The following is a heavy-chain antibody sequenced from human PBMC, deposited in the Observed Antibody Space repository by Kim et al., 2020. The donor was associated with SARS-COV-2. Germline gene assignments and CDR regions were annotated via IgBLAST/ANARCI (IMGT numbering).Heavy chain of an antibody. J-gene: IGHJ4*02. Sequence: VDSVKGRFTISRDNAKNSLYLQMNSLRAEDTAVYYCARVVGSGSYSGIDYWGQGTLVTVSS. CDR3: ARVVGSGSYSGIDY. V-gene: IGHV3-7*03. D-gene: IGHD3-10*01.